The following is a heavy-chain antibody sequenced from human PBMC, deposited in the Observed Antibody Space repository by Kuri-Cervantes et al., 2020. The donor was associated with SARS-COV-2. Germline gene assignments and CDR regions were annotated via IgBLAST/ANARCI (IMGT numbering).Heavy chain of an antibody. Sequence: ASVKVSCKASGYTFTSYDINWVRQATGQGLEWMGWMNPNSGNTGYAQKFQGRVTMTRNTSISTAYMELSSLRAEDTAVYYCARSMIVFYAPNYYYYGMDVWGQGTTVTVSS. CDR1: GYTFTSYD. D-gene: IGHD3-22*01. V-gene: IGHV1-8*01. J-gene: IGHJ6*02. CDR2: MNPNSGNT. CDR3: ARSMIVFYAPNYYYYGMDV.